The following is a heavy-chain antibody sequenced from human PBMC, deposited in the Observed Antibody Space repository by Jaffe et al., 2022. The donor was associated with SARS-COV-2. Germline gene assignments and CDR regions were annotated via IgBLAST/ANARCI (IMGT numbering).Heavy chain of an antibody. V-gene: IGHV4-39*01. CDR3: TRNSGGDDS. Sequence: QLQLQESGPGLLKPSETLSLTCTVSGGSISDPNCFWAWVRQPPGKGLEWIANVFHTGSNFYSPSLKSRATISVDTSKNQFSLRLTSLTASDTAVYYCTRNSGGDDSWGQGTLVIVSS. J-gene: IGHJ5*02. D-gene: IGHD2-21*01. CDR2: VFHTGSN. CDR1: GGSISDPNCF.